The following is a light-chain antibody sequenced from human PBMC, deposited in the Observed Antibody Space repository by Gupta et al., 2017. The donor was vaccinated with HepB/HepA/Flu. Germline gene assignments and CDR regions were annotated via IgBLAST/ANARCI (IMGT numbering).Light chain of an antibody. CDR2: LGS. Sequence: DTVMTQSPVSLSVTPGEPASISCWSSQSLFHSNENNYLDWYLQKPGQSPQLLIYLGSNRASGVPDRFSGSGSGTDFTLKISRVEAENVGVSYCMQGLHTPTTFGPGTRLEIK. CDR1: QSLFHSNENNY. V-gene: IGKV2-28*01. CDR3: MQGLHTPTT. J-gene: IGKJ5*01.